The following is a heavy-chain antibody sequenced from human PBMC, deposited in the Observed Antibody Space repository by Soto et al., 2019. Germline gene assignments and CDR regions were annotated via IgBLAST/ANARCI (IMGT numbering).Heavy chain of an antibody. D-gene: IGHD2-2*01. CDR2: MNPNSGNT. Sequence: QVQLVQSGAEVKKPGASVKVSCKASGYTFTSYDINWVRQATGQGLEWMGWMNPNSGNTGYAQKFQGRVTMTRNTSISTAYMELNSLRSEDTAFYYCARASCISASCSLGRRDWFDPWGQGTLVTVSS. J-gene: IGHJ5*02. CDR1: GYTFTSYD. CDR3: ARASCISASCSLGRRDWFDP. V-gene: IGHV1-8*01.